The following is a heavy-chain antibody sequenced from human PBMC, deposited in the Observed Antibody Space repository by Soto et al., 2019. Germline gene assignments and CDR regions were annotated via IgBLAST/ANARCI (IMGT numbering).Heavy chain of an antibody. Sequence: GASVKVSCKASGYTFTSYYMHWVRQAPGQGLEWMGIINPSGGSTSYAQKFQGRVTMTRDTSTSTVYMELSSLRSEDTAVYYCARERGYMVLARSNWRNWFDPWGQGTLVTVSS. J-gene: IGHJ5*02. CDR3: ARERGYMVLARSNWRNWFDP. D-gene: IGHD3-10*01. V-gene: IGHV1-46*03. CDR2: INPSGGST. CDR1: GYTFTSYY.